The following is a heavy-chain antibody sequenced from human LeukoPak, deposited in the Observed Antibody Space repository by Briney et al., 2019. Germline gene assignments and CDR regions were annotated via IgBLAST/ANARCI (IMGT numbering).Heavy chain of an antibody. V-gene: IGHV4-34*01. D-gene: IGHD3-10*01. CDR3: ARGRRITMVRGVINSYYYMDV. J-gene: IGHJ6*03. Sequence: SETLSLTCAVYGGSFSGYYWSWIRQPPGKGLERIGEINHSGSTNYNPSLKSRVTISVDTSKNQFSLKLSSVTAADTAVYYCARGRRITMVRGVINSYYYMDVRGKGTTVTVSS. CDR2: INHSGST. CDR1: GGSFSGYY.